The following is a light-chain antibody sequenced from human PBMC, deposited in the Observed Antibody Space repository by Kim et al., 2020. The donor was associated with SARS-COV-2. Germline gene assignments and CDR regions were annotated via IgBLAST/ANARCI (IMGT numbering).Light chain of an antibody. Sequence: GQSVAISCTGSSSDVGAYDYVSWHQQHPGKAPKLMIHDVNDRPSGVSNRFSGSKSGNTASLTISGLQAEDEADYYCSSYTNSDTLVFGGGTQLTVL. CDR1: SSDVGAYDY. CDR3: SSYTNSDTLV. V-gene: IGLV2-14*03. J-gene: IGLJ3*02. CDR2: DVN.